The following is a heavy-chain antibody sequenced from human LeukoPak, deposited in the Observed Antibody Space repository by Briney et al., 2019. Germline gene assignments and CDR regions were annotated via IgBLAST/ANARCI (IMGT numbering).Heavy chain of an antibody. D-gene: IGHD6-19*01. Sequence: LETLSLTCTVSGGSISSSSYYWGWIRQPPGKGLEWIGSMYYSGSTYYSPSLKSRVTISVDSSKNQFSLKLSSVTAADMAVYYCARYSTGSGWYYYFDYWGQGTLVTVSS. J-gene: IGHJ4*02. CDR2: MYYSGST. V-gene: IGHV4-39*01. CDR1: GGSISSSSYY. CDR3: ARYSTGSGWYYYFDY.